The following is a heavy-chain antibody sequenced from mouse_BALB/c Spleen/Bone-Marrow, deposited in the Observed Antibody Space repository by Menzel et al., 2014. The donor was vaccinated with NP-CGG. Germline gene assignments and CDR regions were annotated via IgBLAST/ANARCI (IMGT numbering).Heavy chain of an antibody. CDR2: XYPEDFNT. Sequence: QVQLQQSGLELAKPGASVRISCKASGYTFTNFYIHWVKQRPGQGLEWIGWXYPEDFNTKFNENFKGKATLTADKSSSTAYMQLSSLTSEDSAVYFCARKXXXXXXXXMXWGXGTSVTXSS. V-gene: IGHV1S56*01. CDR3: ARKXXXXXXXXMX. CDR1: GYTFTNFY. J-gene: IGHJ4*01.